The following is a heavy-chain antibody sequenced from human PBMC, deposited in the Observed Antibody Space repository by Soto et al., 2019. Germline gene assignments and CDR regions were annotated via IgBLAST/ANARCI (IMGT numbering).Heavy chain of an antibody. V-gene: IGHV1-18*01. Sequence: QVPLVQSGAEVKKPGASVKVSCKASGYTFTSYGISWVRQAPGQGLEWMGWISAYNGNTNYAQKLQGRVTMTTDTSTTRAHKELSSLRSDATAVYYCATRLDSSRWYGFYVDYWGKGTLVTVCS. CDR2: ISAYNGNT. D-gene: IGHD6-13*01. J-gene: IGHJ4*02. CDR3: ATRLDSSRWYGFYVDY. CDR1: GYTFTSYG.